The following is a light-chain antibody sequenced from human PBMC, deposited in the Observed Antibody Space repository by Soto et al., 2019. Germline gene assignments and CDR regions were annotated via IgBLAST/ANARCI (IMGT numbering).Light chain of an antibody. CDR2: DVS. CDR1: SSDVGGYNY. CDR3: SSFTSSSTQV. V-gene: IGLV2-14*01. Sequence: QSVLTQPASVSGSPGQSITISCTGTSSDVGGYNYVSWYQQHPGKVPKVLIYDVSNRPSGVSNRFSGSKSGNTAFLTISGLQAEDEADYYCSSFTSSSTQVFGTGTKVTV. J-gene: IGLJ1*01.